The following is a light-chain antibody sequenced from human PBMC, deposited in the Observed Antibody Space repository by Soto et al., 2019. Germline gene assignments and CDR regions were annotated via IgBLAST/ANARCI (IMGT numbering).Light chain of an antibody. V-gene: IGKV3-20*01. Sequence: EIVLTQSPGTLSLSPGERATLSCRASQSVSRNHLAWYQQKPGQAPRLLIYGASSRATGIPDRFSGSGSGTDFTLAINRLEPEDFAVYYCQQYGSSPRTFGQGTKLEIK. CDR1: QSVSRNH. J-gene: IGKJ2*01. CDR2: GAS. CDR3: QQYGSSPRT.